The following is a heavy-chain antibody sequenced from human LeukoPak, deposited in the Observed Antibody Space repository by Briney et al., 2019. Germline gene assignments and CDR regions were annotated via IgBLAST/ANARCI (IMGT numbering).Heavy chain of an antibody. Sequence: GGSLRLSCAASGFTFSSYSMSWVRQAPGKGLEWVSAISGSDGSTYYADSVKGRFTISRDNSKNTLYLQMNSLRAEDTAVYYCAKDRGIAVAGIYDYWGQGTLVTVSS. CDR3: AKDRGIAVAGIYDY. CDR1: GFTFSSYS. CDR2: ISGSDGST. J-gene: IGHJ4*02. V-gene: IGHV3-23*01. D-gene: IGHD6-19*01.